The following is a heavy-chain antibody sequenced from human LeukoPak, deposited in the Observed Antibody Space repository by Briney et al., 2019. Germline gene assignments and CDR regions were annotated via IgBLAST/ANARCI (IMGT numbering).Heavy chain of an antibody. Sequence: SETLSLTCTVSGGSISSSIYYWGWIRQPPGKGLEWIGSIYNSGSTYDNPSLKSRVTISVNTSKNQFSLQLNSVTPEDTAVYYCAREGDYGGNYYYYYYMDVWGKGTTVTISS. J-gene: IGHJ6*03. CDR1: GGSISSSIYY. V-gene: IGHV4-39*07. D-gene: IGHD4-23*01. CDR2: IYNSGST. CDR3: AREGDYGGNYYYYYYMDV.